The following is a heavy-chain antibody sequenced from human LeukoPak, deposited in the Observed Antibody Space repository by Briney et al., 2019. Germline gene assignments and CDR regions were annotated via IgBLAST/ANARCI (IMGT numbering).Heavy chain of an antibody. D-gene: IGHD6-19*01. CDR2: IYYSGST. Sequence: SETLSLTCTVSGGSISSSSYYWGWIRQPPGKGLEWIGSIYYSGSTYYNPSLKSRVTISVDTSKNQFSLKLSSVTAADTAVYYCAREQRYSSGWPGDWFDPWGQGTLVTVSS. J-gene: IGHJ5*02. CDR1: GGSISSSSYY. CDR3: AREQRYSSGWPGDWFDP. V-gene: IGHV4-39*02.